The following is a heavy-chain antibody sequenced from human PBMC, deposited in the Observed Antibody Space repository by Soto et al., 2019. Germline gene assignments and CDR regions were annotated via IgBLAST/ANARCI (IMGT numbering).Heavy chain of an antibody. D-gene: IGHD6-19*01. Sequence: PGGSLRLSCAASGFTFSSYWMSWVRQAPGKGLEWVANIKQDGSEKYYVDSVKGRFTISRDNAKNSLYLQMNSLRAEDTAVYYCARGLLRGGWYPIGYWGQGTLVTVS. V-gene: IGHV3-7*03. CDR1: GFTFSSYW. CDR2: IKQDGSEK. CDR3: ARGLLRGGWYPIGY. J-gene: IGHJ4*02.